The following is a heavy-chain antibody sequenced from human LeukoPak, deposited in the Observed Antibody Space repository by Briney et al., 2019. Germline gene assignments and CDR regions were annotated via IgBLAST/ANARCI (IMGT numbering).Heavy chain of an antibody. Sequence: ASVKVSCKASGYTFTGYYMHWVRQAPGQGLEWMGWINSNSGGTNYAQRFQARVTMTRDTSISTAYMELSRLRSDDTAVYYCARDSKRDYSNYNWFDPWGQGTLVTVSS. D-gene: IGHD4-11*01. CDR2: INSNSGGT. V-gene: IGHV1-2*02. CDR1: GYTFTGYY. CDR3: ARDSKRDYSNYNWFDP. J-gene: IGHJ5*02.